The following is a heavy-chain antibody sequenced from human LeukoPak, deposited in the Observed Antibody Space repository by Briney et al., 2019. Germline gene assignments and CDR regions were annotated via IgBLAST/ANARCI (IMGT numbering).Heavy chain of an antibody. D-gene: IGHD2-15*01. CDR1: GFTFSDYE. Sequence: GGSLRLSCVASGFTFSDYEMNWVRQAPGKGLEWISYIRNSGSTTHYADSVKGRFTISRDNAKNSLYLQMNSLRVEDTAVYYCAREPRDPTGYCSGGRCSPTYEVWGQGTLVSVSS. CDR3: AREPRDPTGYCSGGRCSPTYEV. J-gene: IGHJ4*02. CDR2: IRNSGSTT. V-gene: IGHV3-48*03.